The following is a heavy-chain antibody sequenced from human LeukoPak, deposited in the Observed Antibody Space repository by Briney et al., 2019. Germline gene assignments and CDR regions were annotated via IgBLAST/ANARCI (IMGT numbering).Heavy chain of an antibody. J-gene: IGHJ4*02. V-gene: IGHV4-59*01. CDR1: GGSISSYY. CDR3: ARGTVTTFDY. CDR2: IYYSGST. Sequence: SETLSLTCTVSGGSISSYYWSWIRQPPGKGLEWVGYIYYSGSTNYNPSLKSRVTISRDTSKNQFSLKLSSVTAADTAVYCCARGTVTTFDYWGQGTLVTVSS. D-gene: IGHD4-17*01.